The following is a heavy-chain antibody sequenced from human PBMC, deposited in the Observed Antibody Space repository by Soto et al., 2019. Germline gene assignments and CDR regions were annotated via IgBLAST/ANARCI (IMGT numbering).Heavy chain of an antibody. CDR1: GGPLRRGGYS. D-gene: IGHD2-2*01. CDR3: ARVPDR. Sequence: ASETPSPTPALPGGPLRRGGYSWSWIRQPPGKGLEWIGYIYHSGSTYYNPSLKSRVTISVDRSKNQFSLKLSSVTAADTAVYYCARVPDRWGQGTLVTVSS. V-gene: IGHV4-30-2*01. J-gene: IGHJ5*02. CDR2: IYHSGST.